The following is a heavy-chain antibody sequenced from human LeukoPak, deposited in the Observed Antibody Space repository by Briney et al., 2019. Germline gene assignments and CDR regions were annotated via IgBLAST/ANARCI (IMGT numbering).Heavy chain of an antibody. J-gene: IGHJ4*02. CDR2: VTTDTGPT. V-gene: IGHV3-23*01. Sequence: PGGSLRLSCAASGFTFSDYSLTWVRKTPGKGLEWVSTVTTDTGPTYYTDSVKGRFTVSRDSSKNTLYLQMNSLRAEDTAVYFCARRMTATSKCFDYWGQGTLVTVSS. CDR1: GFTFSDYS. D-gene: IGHD2/OR15-2a*01. CDR3: ARRMTATSKCFDY.